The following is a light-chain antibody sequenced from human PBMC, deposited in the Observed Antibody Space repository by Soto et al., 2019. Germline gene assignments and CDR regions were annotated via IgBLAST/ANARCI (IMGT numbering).Light chain of an antibody. J-gene: IGKJ3*01. V-gene: IGKV4-1*01. CDR1: QSVLYSSNNKNY. Sequence: DIVMTQSPDSLAVSLGERATINCKSSQSVLYSSNNKNYLAWYQQKPGQPPKLLIYLASTRESGVPDRFSGSGSGTDFTITISSLQAEDVAVYYCQQYYSTTPTFGPGTKVDIK. CDR3: QQYYSTTPT. CDR2: LAS.